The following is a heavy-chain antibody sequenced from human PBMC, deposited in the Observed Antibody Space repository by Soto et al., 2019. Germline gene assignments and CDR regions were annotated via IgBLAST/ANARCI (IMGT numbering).Heavy chain of an antibody. J-gene: IGHJ4*02. CDR1: GFTFSSYA. D-gene: IGHD3-22*01. CDR3: AKVGRYYYDSSGYYPLDYSDY. CDR2: ISGSGGST. V-gene: IGHV3-23*01. Sequence: EVQLLESGGGLVQPGGSLRLSCAASGFTFSSYAMSWVRQAPGTGLEWVSAISGSGGSTYYADSVKVRFTISRDNSKKNLYVLMISRRAEDTTVYNCAKVGRYYYDSSGYYPLDYSDYWGQGTLVTVSS.